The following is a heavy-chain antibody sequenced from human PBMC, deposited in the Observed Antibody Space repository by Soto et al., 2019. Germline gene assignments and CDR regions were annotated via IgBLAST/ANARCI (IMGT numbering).Heavy chain of an antibody. CDR1: GFTFNDAW. CDR2: INSDGSTT. Sequence: PGGSLRLSCAASGFTFNDAWMSWVRQAPGKGLEWVGRINSDGSTTSYADSVKGRFTIFRDNAKNTRYLQMNRLRAEDTAVYYCTRGNYYDMDVWGQGTTVTVSS. J-gene: IGHJ6*02. CDR3: TRGNYYDMDV. V-gene: IGHV3-74*01.